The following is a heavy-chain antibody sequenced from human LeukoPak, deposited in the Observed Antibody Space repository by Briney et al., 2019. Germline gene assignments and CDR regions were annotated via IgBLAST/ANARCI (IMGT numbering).Heavy chain of an antibody. J-gene: IGHJ4*02. CDR1: GFTFSSYS. D-gene: IGHD3-16*01. CDR2: ISSSSSYI. CDR3: ARMNDYYFDY. V-gene: IGHV3-21*01. Sequence: KTGGSLRPSCAASGFTFSSYSMNWVRQAPGKGLEWVSSISSSSSYIYYADSVKGRFTISRDNAKNSLYLQMNSLRAEDTAVYYCARMNDYYFDYWGQGTLVTVSS.